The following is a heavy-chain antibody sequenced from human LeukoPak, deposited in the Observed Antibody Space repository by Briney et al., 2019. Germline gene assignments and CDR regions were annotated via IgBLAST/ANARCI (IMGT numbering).Heavy chain of an antibody. Sequence: GGSLRLSCAASGFTFNNYAMNWVRQAPGKGLEWVSSISGGGGSTYYADSVKGRFTMSRDNSKNTLYLQMNSLRAEDTAVYYCAKDRAGYSSSSDYWGQRTLVTVSS. D-gene: IGHD6-6*01. CDR1: GFTFNNYA. CDR2: ISGGGGST. J-gene: IGHJ4*02. V-gene: IGHV3-23*01. CDR3: AKDRAGYSSSSDY.